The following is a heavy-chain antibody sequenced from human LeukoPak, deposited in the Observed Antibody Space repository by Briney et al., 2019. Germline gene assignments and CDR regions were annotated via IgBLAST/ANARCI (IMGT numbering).Heavy chain of an antibody. D-gene: IGHD3-10*01. CDR2: ISGNGATT. J-gene: IGHJ4*02. Sequence: PGGSLRLSCAPSGFTFSTYAIIWVRQAPGKGLEWVSGISGNGATTYYADSVKGRFTISRDISKNTLHLQINSLRVEDTAIYYCARGRTGAGRYYLDYWDQGTLVTVSS. CDR3: ARGRTGAGRYYLDY. CDR1: GFTFSTYA. V-gene: IGHV3-23*01.